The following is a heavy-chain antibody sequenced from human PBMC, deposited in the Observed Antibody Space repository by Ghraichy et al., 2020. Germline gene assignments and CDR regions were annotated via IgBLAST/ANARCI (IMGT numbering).Heavy chain of an antibody. Sequence: LSLTCAASGFTFSSYGMHWVRQAPGKGLEWVAVISYDGINKYYGDSVKGRFTISRDNSKKTLYLQMNSLRAEDTAVYYCAKDYGDYGRGVVAYFYGMGVWGQGTTVSVSS. CDR2: ISYDGINK. CDR1: GFTFSSYG. D-gene: IGHD4-17*01. CDR3: AKDYGDYGRGVVAYFYGMGV. J-gene: IGHJ6*02. V-gene: IGHV3-30*18.